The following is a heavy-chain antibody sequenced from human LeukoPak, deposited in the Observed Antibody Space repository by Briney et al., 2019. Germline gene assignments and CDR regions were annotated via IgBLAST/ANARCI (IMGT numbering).Heavy chain of an antibody. D-gene: IGHD3-3*01. Sequence: SETLSLTCTVSGGSISSYYWSWIRQPPGKGLEWLGYIYYSGSTNYNPSLKSRVTISVDTSKNQFSLKLSSVTAADTAVYYCASLPPHDFWSGYQTWGQGTLVTVSS. J-gene: IGHJ5*02. CDR1: GGSISSYY. CDR2: IYYSGST. V-gene: IGHV4-59*01. CDR3: ASLPPHDFWSGYQT.